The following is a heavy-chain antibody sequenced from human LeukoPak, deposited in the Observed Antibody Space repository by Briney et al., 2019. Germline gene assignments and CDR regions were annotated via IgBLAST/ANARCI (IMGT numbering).Heavy chain of an antibody. V-gene: IGHV3-33*01. CDR2: IWYDGSNK. Sequence: GGSLRLSCAASGFTFSSYGMHWVRQAPGKGLEWVAVIWYDGSNKYYADSVKGRYTISRDNSKNTLYLQMNSLRAEDTAVYYCARALYYSSGYFFFDYWGQGILVTVSS. CDR1: GFTFSSYG. J-gene: IGHJ4*02. CDR3: ARALYYSSGYFFFDY. D-gene: IGHD3-22*01.